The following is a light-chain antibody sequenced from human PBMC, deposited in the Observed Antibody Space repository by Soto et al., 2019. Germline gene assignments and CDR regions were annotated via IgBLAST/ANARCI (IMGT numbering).Light chain of an antibody. Sequence: EIVFTQSPGTLPLSPGERAPLSCRASQSVSSSWLAWYQQKPGQAPRLLIYGASSRATGIPDRVSGSGSGTDFTLTISRLEPEDFAVYYCQQYGSSPWTFGQGTKVDIK. CDR1: QSVSSSW. CDR2: GAS. CDR3: QQYGSSPWT. V-gene: IGKV3-20*01. J-gene: IGKJ1*01.